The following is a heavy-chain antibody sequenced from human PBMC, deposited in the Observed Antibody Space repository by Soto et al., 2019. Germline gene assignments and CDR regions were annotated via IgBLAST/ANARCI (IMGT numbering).Heavy chain of an antibody. CDR2: IYYSGST. CDR3: AQGGDGDYDFDY. J-gene: IGHJ4*02. D-gene: IGHD4-17*01. V-gene: IGHV4-30-4*01. Sequence: QVQLQESGPGLVKPSQTLSLTCTVSGGSISSGDYYWSWIRQPPGKGLEWIGYIYYSGSTYYNPSLKRRVTITVDTSKNQFSLKLSSVTAADPAVYYCAQGGDGDYDFDYWGQGTLVTVSS. CDR1: GGSISSGDYY.